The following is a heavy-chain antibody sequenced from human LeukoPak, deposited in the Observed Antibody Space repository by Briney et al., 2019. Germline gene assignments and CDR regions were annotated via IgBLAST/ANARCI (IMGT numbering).Heavy chain of an antibody. CDR2: ISYDGSNK. Sequence: GRSLRLSCAASGFTFSSYAMHWVRQAPGKGLEWVAVISYDGSNKYYADSVKGRFTISRDNSKNTLYLQMNSLRVEDTAVYYCARRLRFLEWSPVFDYWGQGTLVTVSS. CDR1: GFTFSSYA. J-gene: IGHJ4*02. D-gene: IGHD3-3*01. CDR3: ARRLRFLEWSPVFDY. V-gene: IGHV3-30*01.